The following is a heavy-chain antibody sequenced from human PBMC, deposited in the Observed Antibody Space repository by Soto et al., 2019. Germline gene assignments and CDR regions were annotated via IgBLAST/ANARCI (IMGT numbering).Heavy chain of an antibody. CDR2: ISYDGSNK. D-gene: IGHD6-13*01. CDR1: GFTXSSYG. CDR3: AKDSYIAAAGT. J-gene: IGHJ4*02. Sequence: GGSLRLSCAASGFTXSSYGMHWVRQAPGKGLEWVAVISYDGSNKYYADSVKGRFTISRDNSKNTLYLQMNSLRAEDTAVYYCAKDSYIAAAGTWGQGTLVTVSS. V-gene: IGHV3-30*18.